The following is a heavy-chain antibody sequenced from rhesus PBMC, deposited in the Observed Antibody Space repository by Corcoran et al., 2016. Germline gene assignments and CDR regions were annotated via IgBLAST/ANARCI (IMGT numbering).Heavy chain of an antibody. D-gene: IGHD6-25*01. J-gene: IGHJ3*01. CDR3: AREAAADHGQKDAFDF. V-gene: IGHV4-106*01. CDR1: GGSISDDYY. Sequence: QVQLQESGPGLVKPSETLSLTCAVSGGSISDDYYWSWIRQPPGKGLEWIGYDHCYGGGTNYNPSLKKRVTISIDTSKNQFSLRLCSVTAADTAVYYCAREAAADHGQKDAFDFWGQGLRVTVSS. CDR2: DHCYGGGT.